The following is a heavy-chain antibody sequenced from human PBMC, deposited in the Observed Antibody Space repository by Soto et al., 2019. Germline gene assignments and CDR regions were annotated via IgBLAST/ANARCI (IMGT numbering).Heavy chain of an antibody. CDR2: INSDGSST. CDR1: GFTFSSYW. Sequence: LSLTCAASGFTFSSYWMHWVRPAPGKGLVWVSRINSDGSSTSYADSVKGRFTISRDNAKNTLYLQMNSLRAEDTAVYYCARDEEWLHYYYGMDVWGQGTTVTVSS. D-gene: IGHD5-12*01. CDR3: ARDEEWLHYYYGMDV. V-gene: IGHV3-74*01. J-gene: IGHJ6*02.